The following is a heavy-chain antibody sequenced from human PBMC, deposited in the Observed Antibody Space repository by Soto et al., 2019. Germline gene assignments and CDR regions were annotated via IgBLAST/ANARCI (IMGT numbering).Heavy chain of an antibody. CDR1: RFTFSNYW. CDR2: IKQDGSEK. CDR3: ARGQYQMPWDY. D-gene: IGHD2-2*01. V-gene: IGHV3-7*01. Sequence: EVQLVESGGGLVQPGESLRLSCAASRFTFSNYWMNWVRQAPGKGLEWVANIKQDGSEKYYVDSVKGRFTISRDNAKNSLYLQMNSLRAEDTAVYYCARGQYQMPWDYWGQGTLVTVSS. J-gene: IGHJ4*02.